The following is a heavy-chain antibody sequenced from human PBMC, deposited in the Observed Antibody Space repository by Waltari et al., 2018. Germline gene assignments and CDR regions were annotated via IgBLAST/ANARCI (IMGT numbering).Heavy chain of an antibody. Sequence: QVQLQESGPGLVKPSETLSLTCAVSGYSISSGYYWGWIRQPPGKGLEWIGSIYHSGSTYYKPSLKSRVTISVDTSKNQFSLKLSSVTAADTAVYYCARHVDFWSGYYLYYFDYWGQGTLVTVSS. J-gene: IGHJ4*02. V-gene: IGHV4-38-2*01. D-gene: IGHD3-3*01. CDR1: GYSISSGYY. CDR2: IYHSGST. CDR3: ARHVDFWSGYYLYYFDY.